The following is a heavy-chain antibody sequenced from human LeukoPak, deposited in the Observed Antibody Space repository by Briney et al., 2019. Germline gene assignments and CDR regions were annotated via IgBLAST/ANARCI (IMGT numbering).Heavy chain of an antibody. CDR1: GFTFDDYA. D-gene: IGHD3-16*02. CDR2: ISWNSGSI. J-gene: IGHJ4*02. V-gene: IGHV3-9*01. Sequence: GGSLRLSCAASGFTFDDYAMHWVRQAPGKGLEWVSGISWNSGSIGYADSVKGRFTISRDNAKNSLYLQMNSLRAEDTAVYYCARIRVDYVWGSYRPKSFDYWGQGTLVTVSS. CDR3: ARIRVDYVWGSYRPKSFDY.